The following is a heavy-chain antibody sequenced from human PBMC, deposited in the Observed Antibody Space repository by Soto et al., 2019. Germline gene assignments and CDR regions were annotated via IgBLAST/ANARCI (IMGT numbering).Heavy chain of an antibody. J-gene: IGHJ3*02. CDR1: GGSIRSAGYS. Sequence: QLQLQESGSGLLKPSQTLSLTCAVSGGSIRSAGYSWSWIRQSPGRGLEWIASIYHSGTTYYNPSLSSRVTLSVDTSTNQFFRKLDSATAAATPVYYCVRVLNDAFDIWGQGAMVVVSS. V-gene: IGHV4-30-2*06. CDR3: VRVLNDAFDI. CDR2: IYHSGTT. D-gene: IGHD2-8*02.